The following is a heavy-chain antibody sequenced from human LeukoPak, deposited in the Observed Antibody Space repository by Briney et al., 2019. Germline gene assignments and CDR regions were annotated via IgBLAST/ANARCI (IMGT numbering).Heavy chain of an antibody. CDR2: IHSGGST. CDR1: GFTVSSSY. D-gene: IGHD6-13*01. V-gene: IGHV3-53*01. Sequence: GGSLRLSCAASGFTVSSSYMGWVRQAPGKGLGWVSVIHSGGSTYYADSVKGRFTISRDNSKNTLYLQMNSLRAEDTAVYYCAREGASSSFGYWGQGTLVTVSS. J-gene: IGHJ4*02. CDR3: AREGASSSFGY.